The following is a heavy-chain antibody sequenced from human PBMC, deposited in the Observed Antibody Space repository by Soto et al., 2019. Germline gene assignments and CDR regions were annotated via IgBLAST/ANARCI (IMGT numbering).Heavy chain of an antibody. CDR3: AKTENYDFWSGYNPGVFDS. J-gene: IGHJ4*02. D-gene: IGHD3-3*01. Sequence: EVQLLESGGGLAQPGGSLRLSCAASGFTFSSYALSWVRQAPGQGLEWVSGISGSGGRTYSADSVKGRFTISRDNSKNTLYLQMDSLRAEDTAVYYCAKTENYDFWSGYNPGVFDSWGQGTLVTVSS. V-gene: IGHV3-23*01. CDR2: ISGSGGRT. CDR1: GFTFSSYA.